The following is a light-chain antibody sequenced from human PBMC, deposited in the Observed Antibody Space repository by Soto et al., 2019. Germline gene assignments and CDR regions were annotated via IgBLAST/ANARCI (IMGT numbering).Light chain of an antibody. V-gene: IGKV1-39*01. CDR1: QTITNY. Sequence: DIQVTQSPSSLSASVGDRVTITCRASQTITNYLNWYQQKPGKAPRLLIYTASSLQSGVPSRLSGSGSGTDFTLTISSLQPEDVATYYCQQTYTIPWTFGQGTKVEI. J-gene: IGKJ1*01. CDR3: QQTYTIPWT. CDR2: TAS.